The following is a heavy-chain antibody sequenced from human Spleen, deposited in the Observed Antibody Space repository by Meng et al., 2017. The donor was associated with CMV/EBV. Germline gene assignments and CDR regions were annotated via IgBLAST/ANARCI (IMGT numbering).Heavy chain of an antibody. CDR3: ARVAYYYVSGGSNYFDY. D-gene: IGHD3-22*01. V-gene: IGHV1-2*02. CDR1: GYTFTDYY. J-gene: IGHJ4*02. CDR2: INPKSGGK. Sequence: ASVKVSCKASGYTFTDYYIHWVRQAPGQGLEWMGWINPKSGGKNYAQRFRGRVTMTRDTSVSTAYMYLSRLRSDDTAMYYCARVAYYYVSGGSNYFDYWGQGTLVTVSS.